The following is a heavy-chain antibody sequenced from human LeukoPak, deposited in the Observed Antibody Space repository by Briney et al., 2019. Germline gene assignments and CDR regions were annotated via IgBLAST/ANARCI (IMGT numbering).Heavy chain of an antibody. Sequence: ETLSLTCAVSGGSISSGGYSWRWLRQPPGKGLEWVSAISGSGSSTYYADSVKGRFTISRDNSKNTLYLQMNSLRAEDTAVYYCAKAPRGVIITPYFDYWGQGTLVTVSS. D-gene: IGHD3-10*01. CDR2: ISGSGSST. CDR1: GGSISSGGYS. V-gene: IGHV3-23*01. CDR3: AKAPRGVIITPYFDY. J-gene: IGHJ4*02.